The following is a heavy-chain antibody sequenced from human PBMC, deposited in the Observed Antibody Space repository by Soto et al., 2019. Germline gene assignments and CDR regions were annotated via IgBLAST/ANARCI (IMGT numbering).Heavy chain of an antibody. CDR3: ARRRLNPGDGLYGMDV. V-gene: IGHV4-39*01. Sequence: QLQLQESGPGLVKPSETLSLTCTVSGGSISSSSYYWGWIRQPPGKGLEWIGSIYYSGSTYYNPSLKSRVTISVDTSKNQFSLKLSSVTAADTAVYYCARRRLNPGDGLYGMDVWGQGTTVTVSS. CDR2: IYYSGST. CDR1: GGSISSSSYY. J-gene: IGHJ6*02. D-gene: IGHD1-26*01.